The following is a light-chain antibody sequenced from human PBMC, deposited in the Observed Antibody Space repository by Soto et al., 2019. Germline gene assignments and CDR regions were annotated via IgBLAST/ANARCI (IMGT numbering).Light chain of an antibody. J-gene: IGLJ2*01. Sequence: QSALTQPPSASGSPGQSVTISCTGTSSDVGAYDYVSWYQQHPGKAPKLMIYEGSKRPSGVSNRFSGSKSGNTASLTISGLQAEDEADYYCCSYAGSLHVVFGGGTKLTVL. V-gene: IGLV2-8*01. CDR1: SSDVGAYDY. CDR2: EGS. CDR3: CSYAGSLHVV.